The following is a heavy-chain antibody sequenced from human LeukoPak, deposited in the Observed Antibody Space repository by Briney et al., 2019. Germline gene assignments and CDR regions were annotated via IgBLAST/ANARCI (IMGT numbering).Heavy chain of an antibody. D-gene: IGHD5-18*01. J-gene: IGHJ4*02. Sequence: GGSLRLPCAASGFTFSSYWMSWVRQAPGKGLEWVANMKQDGSEIYYVDSVKGRFTISRDNAENSLYLQMNSLRAEDTAVYYCARESTYSYAYALDYWGQGTLVTVSS. CDR2: MKQDGSEI. CDR3: ARESTYSYAYALDY. V-gene: IGHV3-7*01. CDR1: GFTFSSYW.